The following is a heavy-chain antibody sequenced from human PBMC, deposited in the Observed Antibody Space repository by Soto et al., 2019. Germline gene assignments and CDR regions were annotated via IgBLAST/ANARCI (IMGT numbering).Heavy chain of an antibody. D-gene: IGHD5-12*01. V-gene: IGHV3-23*01. CDR3: ANDEGICFDGSGSPGALDS. CDR1: GFTFSKFA. CDR2: IRGSGGST. J-gene: IGHJ4*02. Sequence: EVQLLESGGRLVQPGGSLRLSCAASGFTFSKFAMSWVRQAPGKGLEWVSAIRGSGGSTYYADSVQGRFTISRDNSKNTLYLEMNSLRVEDTAEYYCANDEGICFDGSGSPGALDSWGQGTVVTVSS.